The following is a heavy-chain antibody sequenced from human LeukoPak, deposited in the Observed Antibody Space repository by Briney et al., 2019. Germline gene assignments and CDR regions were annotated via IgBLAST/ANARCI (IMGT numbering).Heavy chain of an antibody. V-gene: IGHV5-51*01. Sequence: PGESLKISCKGSGYIFTNDWIGWVRQMPGKGLEWMGIVYPGDSDTRYSPSFEGQVTISADKSLNTGCLQWSSLKASDTAIYYCVRSPAVGYDRPGLYFYYMDVWGKGTPVTVSS. J-gene: IGHJ6*03. D-gene: IGHD2-2*01. CDR3: VRSPAVGYDRPGLYFYYMDV. CDR2: VYPGDSDT. CDR1: GYIFTNDW.